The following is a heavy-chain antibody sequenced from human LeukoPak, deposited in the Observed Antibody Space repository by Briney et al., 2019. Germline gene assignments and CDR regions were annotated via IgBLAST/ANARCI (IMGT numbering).Heavy chain of an antibody. J-gene: IGHJ6*03. CDR1: GFTFSIYS. CDR3: ARVAAGAETHTLHYHYMDV. V-gene: IGHV3-21*01. Sequence: PEGSLRLSCAASGFTFSIYSLTWVRQAPGKGLEWVSSISSSSTYIYYADSVRGRFTISRDNAQNSLYLQMNSPRAEDTAVYSCARVAAGAETHTLHYHYMDVWGKGTTVTVSS. D-gene: IGHD6-13*01. CDR2: ISSSSTYI.